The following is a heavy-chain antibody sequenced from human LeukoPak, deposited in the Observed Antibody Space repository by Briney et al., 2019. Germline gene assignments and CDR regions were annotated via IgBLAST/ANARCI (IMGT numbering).Heavy chain of an antibody. CDR1: GFSVSSNY. V-gene: IGHV3-53*01. CDR3: AREPATKSYCGGDCYSGGEGY. CDR2: IYSGGST. J-gene: IGHJ4*02. Sequence: GGSLRLSCAASGFSVSSNYMSWVRQAPGKGLEWVSVIYSGGSTYYADSVKGRFTISRDNSKNTLYLQMNSLRAEDTAVYYCAREPATKSYCGGDCYSGGEGYWGQGTLVTVSS. D-gene: IGHD2-21*02.